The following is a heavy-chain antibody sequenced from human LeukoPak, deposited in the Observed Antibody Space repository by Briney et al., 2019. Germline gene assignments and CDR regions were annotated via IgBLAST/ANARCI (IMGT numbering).Heavy chain of an antibody. CDR1: GDSVSSNSAA. J-gene: IGHJ6*02. D-gene: IGHD3-10*01. CDR3: ARGGEEVRGVIVLYYYYGMDV. CDR2: TYYRSKWYN. Sequence: SQTLSLTCAISGDSVSSNSAAWNWIRQSPSRGLEWLGRTYYRSKWYNDYAVSVKSRITINPDTSKNQFSLKLSSVTAADTAVYYCARGGEEVRGVIVLYYYYGMDVWGQGTTVTVSS. V-gene: IGHV6-1*01.